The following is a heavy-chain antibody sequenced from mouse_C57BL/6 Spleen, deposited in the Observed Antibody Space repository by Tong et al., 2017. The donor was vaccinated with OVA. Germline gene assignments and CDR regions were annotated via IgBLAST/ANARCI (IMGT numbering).Heavy chain of an antibody. V-gene: IGHV1-15*01. CDR1: GYTFTDYE. D-gene: IGHD1-1*01. Sequence: VQLQESGAELVRPGASVTLSCKASGYTFTDYEMHWVKQTPVHGLEWIGAIDPETGGTAYNQKFKGKAILTADKSSSTAYMELRSLTSEDSAVYYCARDYYGSSYYFDYWGQGTSVTVSS. J-gene: IGHJ4*01. CDR3: ARDYYGSSYYFDY. CDR2: IDPETGGT.